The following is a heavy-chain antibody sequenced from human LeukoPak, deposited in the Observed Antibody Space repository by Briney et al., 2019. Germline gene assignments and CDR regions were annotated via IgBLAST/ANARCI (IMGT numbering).Heavy chain of an antibody. CDR2: ISGSGGST. V-gene: IGHV3-23*01. CDR3: AKLFRTVTTVNWFDP. CDR1: GFTFSSYA. J-gene: IGHJ5*02. Sequence: GGSLRLSCAASGFTFSSYAMSWVRQAPGKGLEWVSAISGSGGSTYYADSVKGRFTISRDNSKNALYLQMNSLRAEDTAVYYCAKLFRTVTTVNWFDPWGQGTLVTVSS. D-gene: IGHD4-17*01.